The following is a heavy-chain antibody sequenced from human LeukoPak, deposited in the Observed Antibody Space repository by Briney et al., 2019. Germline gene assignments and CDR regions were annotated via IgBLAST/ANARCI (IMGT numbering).Heavy chain of an antibody. CDR1: GFTFSTYG. CDR3: ATYSILNAREFRY. D-gene: IGHD4-11*01. V-gene: IGHV3-7*01. Sequence: GRSLRLSCAASGFTFSTYGMHWVRQAPGKGLEWVANVQHIGGETYYVDSVKGRFTISRDNAKNSVYLQMNSLGADDTAVYYCATYSILNAREFRYWGQGTLVTVTS. J-gene: IGHJ1*01. CDR2: VQHIGGET.